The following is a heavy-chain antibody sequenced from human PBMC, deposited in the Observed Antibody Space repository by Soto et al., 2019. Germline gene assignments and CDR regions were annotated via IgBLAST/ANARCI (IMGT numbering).Heavy chain of an antibody. Sequence: GPSVKVSCKASGGTFSRHAIAWVRQAPGQGLEWMGGISPTFGTATYAPKFQGRVAISADRSSNTAYMELSSLRSQDTAVYYCASERSAQYFDSWGQGTVVTVSS. V-gene: IGHV1-69*06. CDR1: GGTFSRHA. CDR3: ASERSAQYFDS. J-gene: IGHJ4*02. CDR2: ISPTFGTA. D-gene: IGHD1-26*01.